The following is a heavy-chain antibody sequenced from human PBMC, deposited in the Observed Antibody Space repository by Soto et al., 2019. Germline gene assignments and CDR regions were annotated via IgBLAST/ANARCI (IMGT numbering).Heavy chain of an antibody. Sequence: ASVKVSCKASGYTFTSYAMHWVRQAPGQRLEWMGWINAGNGNTKYSQKFQGRVTITRDTSASTAYMELSSLRSEDTAVYYCAGDKIGGPYNWFDPWGQGTLVTVSS. CDR1: GYTFTSYA. D-gene: IGHD3-16*01. CDR2: INAGNGNT. CDR3: AGDKIGGPYNWFDP. V-gene: IGHV1-3*01. J-gene: IGHJ5*02.